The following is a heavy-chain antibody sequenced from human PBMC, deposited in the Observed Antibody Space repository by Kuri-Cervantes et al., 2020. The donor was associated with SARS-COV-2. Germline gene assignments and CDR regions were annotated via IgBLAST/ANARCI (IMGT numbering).Heavy chain of an antibody. J-gene: IGHJ4*02. CDR2: VRGKANNYAT. CDR3: ARDLRLGKSLDY. CDR1: GFLFSASA. D-gene: IGHD7-27*01. Sequence: GGSLRLSCEVSGFLFSASAIHWVRQGSGKGLEWVGRVRGKANNYATAYAASVKGRFTISRDDSKNTAYLQMNSLRAADTAVYYCARDLRLGKSLDYWGQGTLVTVSS. V-gene: IGHV3-73*01.